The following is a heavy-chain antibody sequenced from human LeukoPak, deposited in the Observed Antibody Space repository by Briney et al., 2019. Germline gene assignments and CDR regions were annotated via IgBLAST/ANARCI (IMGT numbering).Heavy chain of an antibody. CDR2: INHSGST. Sequence: SETLSLTCAVYGGSFSGYYWSWIRQTPGKGLELIGEINHSGSTNYNPSLKSRVTISVDTSKNQFSLKLSSVTAADTAVYYCARARVVVTPPPYYYYMDVWGKGTTVTVSS. J-gene: IGHJ6*03. D-gene: IGHD2-21*02. CDR3: ARARVVVTPPPYYYYMDV. CDR1: GGSFSGYY. V-gene: IGHV4-34*01.